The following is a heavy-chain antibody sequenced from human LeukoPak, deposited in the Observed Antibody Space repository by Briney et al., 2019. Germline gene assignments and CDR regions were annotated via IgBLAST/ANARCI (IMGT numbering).Heavy chain of an antibody. Sequence: SETLSLTCTVSGGSISSYYWNWIRQPPGKGLEWIGEINHSGSTNYNPSLKSRVTISVDTSKNQFSLELSSVTAADTAVYYCARVYYSSSYDYWYFDLWGRGTLVTVSS. CDR3: ARVYYSSSYDYWYFDL. J-gene: IGHJ2*01. CDR2: INHSGST. V-gene: IGHV4-34*01. D-gene: IGHD6-13*01. CDR1: GGSISSYY.